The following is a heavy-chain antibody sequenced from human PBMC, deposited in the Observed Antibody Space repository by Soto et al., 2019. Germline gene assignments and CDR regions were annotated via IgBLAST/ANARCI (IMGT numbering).Heavy chain of an antibody. CDR2: IYHSGST. CDR1: GGSISSCCYS. CDR3: VYGSRTYYTSDH. V-gene: IGHV4-30-2*01. Sequence: PSETLSLTFAVSGGSISSCCYSWSWIRQPPGKGLEWIGYIYHSGSTYYNPSLKSRVTISIDTSKNQFSLKLSSVTAADTAVYYCVYGSRTYYTSDHWGQGILVTVSS. J-gene: IGHJ4*02. D-gene: IGHD3-10*01.